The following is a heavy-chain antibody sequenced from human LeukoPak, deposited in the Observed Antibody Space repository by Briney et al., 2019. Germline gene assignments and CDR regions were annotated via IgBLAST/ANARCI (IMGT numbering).Heavy chain of an antibody. Sequence: SVKVSCKASGGTFSSYAISWVRQAPGQGLEWMGGIIPIFGTANYAQKFQGRVTITTDESTSTAYMELSSLRSEDTAVYYCARSTAVQYGGYFDYWGQGTLVTVSS. CDR3: ARSTAVQYGGYFDY. V-gene: IGHV1-69*05. CDR1: GGTFSSYA. D-gene: IGHD4-23*01. CDR2: IIPIFGTA. J-gene: IGHJ4*02.